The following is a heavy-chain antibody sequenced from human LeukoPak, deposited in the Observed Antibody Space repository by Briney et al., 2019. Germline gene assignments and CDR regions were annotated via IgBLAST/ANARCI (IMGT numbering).Heavy chain of an antibody. J-gene: IGHJ5*02. CDR3: ARGGLSWFDP. Sequence: SQTLSLTCTVSGDSISRGRHYWSWIRQPAGKGLEWIGRIHYSGNTKYNPSLNGRLSISVDTSKNQFSLNITSVTAADTAVYYCARGGLSWFDPAGQGTQVTVSS. V-gene: IGHV4-61*02. CDR1: GDSISRGRHY. CDR2: IHYSGNT.